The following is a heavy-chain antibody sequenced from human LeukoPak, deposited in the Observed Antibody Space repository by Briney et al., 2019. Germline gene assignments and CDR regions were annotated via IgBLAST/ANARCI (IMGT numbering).Heavy chain of an antibody. J-gene: IGHJ4*02. CDR3: TRVGYIDEGIDY. Sequence: GGSLRLSCVASGFPFSSYWMTWVRQAPGKGLEWVANIKQDGSKKTYVDSVKGRFTISRDNAKNSLYLQMNSLRAEDTAIYYCTRVGYIDEGIDYWGQGTLVTVSS. CDR2: IKQDGSKK. CDR1: GFPFSSYW. D-gene: IGHD5-24*01. V-gene: IGHV3-7*04.